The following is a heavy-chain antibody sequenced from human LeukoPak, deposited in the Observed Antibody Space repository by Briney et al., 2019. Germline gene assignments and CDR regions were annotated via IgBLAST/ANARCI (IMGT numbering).Heavy chain of an antibody. CDR2: IYYSGST. D-gene: IGHD3-10*01. J-gene: IGHJ6*04. CDR1: GGSFSGYY. CDR3: ARSPITFGVSYYYYGMDV. V-gene: IGHV4-59*01. Sequence: PSETLSLTCAVYGGSFSGYYWSWIRQPPGKGLEWIGYIYYSGSTNCNPPLKSRVTISVDTSKNQFSLKLSSVTAADTAVYYCARSPITFGVSYYYYGMDVWGKGTTVTVSS.